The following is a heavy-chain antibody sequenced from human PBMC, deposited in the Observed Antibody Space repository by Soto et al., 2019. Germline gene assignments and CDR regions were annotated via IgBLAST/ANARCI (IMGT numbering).Heavy chain of an antibody. CDR2: FIPVFGTA. Sequence: QVQLVQSGAEVKKPGYSVKVSCKASGGSLSNYGISWVRQAPGQGLEWMGGFIPVFGTAHYAQKFQGSVTITADESTNIVYMDLTSLRSGDTAVYYCARGDATKIVVTTYYAMDVWGQGTTVTVSS. CDR3: ARGDATKIVVTTYYAMDV. V-gene: IGHV1-69*12. J-gene: IGHJ6*02. D-gene: IGHD4-17*01. CDR1: GGSLSNYG.